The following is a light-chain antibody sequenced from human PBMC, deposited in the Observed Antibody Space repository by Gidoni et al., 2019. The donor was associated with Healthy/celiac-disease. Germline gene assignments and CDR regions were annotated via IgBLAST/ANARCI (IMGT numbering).Light chain of an antibody. J-gene: IGKJ4*01. Sequence: SQMTQAPSSLSASVGDRVTITCLASQSISSYLNWYQQKPGKAPKLLIYAASSLQSGVPSRFSGSGSGTDFTLTLRSLQPADFATYYCQQSSRTPLTFGGGTKVEIK. V-gene: IGKV1-39*01. CDR1: QSISSY. CDR3: QQSSRTPLT. CDR2: AAS.